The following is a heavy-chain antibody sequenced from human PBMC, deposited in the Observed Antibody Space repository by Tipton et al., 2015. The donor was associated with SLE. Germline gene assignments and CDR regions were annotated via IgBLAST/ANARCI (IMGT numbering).Heavy chain of an antibody. CDR3: ARDQEMASGENRFDP. CDR1: GGSFTSNY. D-gene: IGHD5-24*01. V-gene: IGHV4-59*01. J-gene: IGHJ5*02. Sequence: TLSLTCTVSGGSFTSNYWSWIRLPPGKGLEWIGCMHYSGSSAYNPSLMRRVTLLVDTSKKQISLKLSSVTAADTAVYYCARDQEMASGENRFDPWGQGTLVTVSS. CDR2: MHYSGSS.